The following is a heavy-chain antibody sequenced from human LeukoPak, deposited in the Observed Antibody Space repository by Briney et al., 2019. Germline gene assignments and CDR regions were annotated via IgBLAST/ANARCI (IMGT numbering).Heavy chain of an antibody. CDR1: GFTFSSYG. V-gene: IGHV3-30*03. D-gene: IGHD3-3*01. J-gene: IGHJ6*02. Sequence: PGGSLRLSCAASGFTFSSYGMHWVRQAPGKGLEWVAVISYDGSNKYYADSVKGRFTISRDNSKNTLYLQMNSLRAEDTAVYYCARDSYYDFWSGYYAGYYGMDVWGQGTTVTVSS. CDR2: ISYDGSNK. CDR3: ARDSYYDFWSGYYAGYYGMDV.